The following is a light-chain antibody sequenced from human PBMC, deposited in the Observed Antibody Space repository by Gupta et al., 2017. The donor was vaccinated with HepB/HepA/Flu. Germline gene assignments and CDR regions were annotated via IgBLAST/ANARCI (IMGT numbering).Light chain of an antibody. V-gene: IGKV2-30*02. Sequence: DVVMTQSPLSLPVTIGQPASISCRSNQSLVHSDGKTYLNWFHQRPGQSPRRLIYRASDRDSGVPDRFSGSGSGTDFTLKISRVEAEDVGIYYCMQGTHWPRTFGQGTKVEIK. J-gene: IGKJ1*01. CDR2: RAS. CDR3: MQGTHWPRT. CDR1: QSLVHSDGKTY.